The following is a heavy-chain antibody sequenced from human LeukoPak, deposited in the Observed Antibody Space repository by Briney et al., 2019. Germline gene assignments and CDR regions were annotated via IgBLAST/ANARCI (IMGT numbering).Heavy chain of an antibody. D-gene: IGHD4-23*01. V-gene: IGHV3-66*01. CDR2: IYTGGST. Sequence: GGSLRLSCAASGFTVSSNYMSWVRQAPGKGLEWVSVIYTGGSTYYADSVKGRFTISRDNSKNTLWLQMNSLRAEDTAVYYCARSDYGGNSDDAFDIWGQGTMVTVS. J-gene: IGHJ3*02. CDR3: ARSDYGGNSDDAFDI. CDR1: GFTVSSNY.